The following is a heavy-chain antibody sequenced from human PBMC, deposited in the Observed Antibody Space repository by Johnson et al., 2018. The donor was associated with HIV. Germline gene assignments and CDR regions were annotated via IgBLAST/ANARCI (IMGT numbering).Heavy chain of an antibody. D-gene: IGHD6-13*01. CDR2: IKEDGSED. Sequence: VQLVESGGDLVQPGGSLRLSCAASGFTFSNYWMSWVRQAPGKGLEWLANIKEDGSEDYYVDSLKGRFTISRDNAQNSLYLQMDNLRAEDTAVYYCARGRGGSSLLGGAFDIWGQGTMVTVSS. CDR1: GFTFSNYW. CDR3: ARGRGGSSLLGGAFDI. V-gene: IGHV3-7*02. J-gene: IGHJ3*02.